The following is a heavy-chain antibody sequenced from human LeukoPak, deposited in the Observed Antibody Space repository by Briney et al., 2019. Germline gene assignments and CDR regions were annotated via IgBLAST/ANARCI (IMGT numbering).Heavy chain of an antibody. CDR3: ARGLKLGYCSGGSCYSDFDY. V-gene: IGHV3-11*04. CDR1: GFTFSDYY. J-gene: IGHJ4*02. Sequence: GGSLRLSCAASGFTFSDYYMSWIRQAPGKGLEWVSYISSSGSTIYYADSVKGRFTISRDNAKNSLYLQMNSLRAEDTAVYYCARGLKLGYCSGGSCYSDFDYWGQGTLVTVSS. D-gene: IGHD2-15*01. CDR2: ISSSGSTI.